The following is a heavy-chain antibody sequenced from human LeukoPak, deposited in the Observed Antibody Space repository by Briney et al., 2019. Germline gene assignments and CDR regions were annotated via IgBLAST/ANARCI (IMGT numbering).Heavy chain of an antibody. D-gene: IGHD3-22*01. J-gene: IGHJ4*02. V-gene: IGHV3-7*01. CDR3: ARVYYQDSGTSYRHLDC. CDR1: GFTFRNYC. Sequence: GGSLRLSCAASGFTFRNYCMTWVRQVPGKGLEWVASIKQDESEKYFLDSVKGRFTISRDNAENSLYLQMNSLRAEDTAVYYCARVYYQDSGTSYRHLDCWGQGTLVTVTS. CDR2: IKQDESEK.